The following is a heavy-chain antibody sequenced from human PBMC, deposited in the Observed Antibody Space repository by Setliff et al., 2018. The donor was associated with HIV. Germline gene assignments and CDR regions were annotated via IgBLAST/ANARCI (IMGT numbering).Heavy chain of an antibody. Sequence: ASVKVSCKASGYSFTGYDMNWMRQAPGQGLEWMGWINSNSGGTNYAQKFQGRVTVTRDTSISTAYMELSRLISDDTAVYYCARGNTFLYYYDTSDHSGAFDIWGQGTVVTVSS. CDR2: INSNSGGT. D-gene: IGHD3-22*01. J-gene: IGHJ3*02. CDR3: ARGNTFLYYYDTSDHSGAFDI. V-gene: IGHV1-2*02. CDR1: GYSFTGYD.